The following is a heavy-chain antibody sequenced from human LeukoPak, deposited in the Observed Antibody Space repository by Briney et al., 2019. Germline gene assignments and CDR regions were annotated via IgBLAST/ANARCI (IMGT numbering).Heavy chain of an antibody. D-gene: IGHD6-6*01. CDR3: AKMQYSSSLDY. J-gene: IGHJ4*02. V-gene: IGHV3-30*02. CDR1: GFTFSSYG. CDR2: IRYDGSNK. Sequence: PGGSLRLSCAASGFTFSSYGMHWVRQAPGKGLEWVAFIRYDGSNKYYADSVKGRFTISRDNSKNTLCLQMNSLRAEDTAVYYCAKMQYSSSLDYWGQGTLVTVSS.